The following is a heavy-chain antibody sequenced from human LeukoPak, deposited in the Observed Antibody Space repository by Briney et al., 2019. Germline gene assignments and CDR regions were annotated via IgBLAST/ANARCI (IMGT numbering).Heavy chain of an antibody. D-gene: IGHD6-19*01. V-gene: IGHV4-59*01. CDR2: IYYSGST. CDR3: ASSIAVAGTTKFDY. CDR1: GGSISSYY. J-gene: IGHJ4*02. Sequence: SETLSLTCTVSGGSISSYYWSWIRQPPGKGLEWIGYIYYSGSTNYNPSLKSRVTISVDTSKNQFSLKLSSVTAADTAVYYCASSIAVAGTTKFDYWGQGNLVTVSS.